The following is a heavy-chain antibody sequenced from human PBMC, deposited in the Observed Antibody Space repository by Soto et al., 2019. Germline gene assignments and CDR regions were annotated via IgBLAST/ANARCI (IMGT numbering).Heavy chain of an antibody. J-gene: IGHJ5*02. CDR2: IYYSGST. Sequence: QVQLQESGPGLVKPSETLSLTCTVSGGSISSYYWSWIRQPPGKGLEWIGYIYYSGSTNYNPSLKSRVTISVDTSKNQFSLKLSSVTAADTAVYYCASLERDGFDPWGQGTLVTVSS. V-gene: IGHV4-59*08. CDR3: ASLERDGFDP. CDR1: GGSISSYY.